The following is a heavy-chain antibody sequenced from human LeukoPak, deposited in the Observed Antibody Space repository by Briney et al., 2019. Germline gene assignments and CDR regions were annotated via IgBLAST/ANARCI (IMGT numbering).Heavy chain of an antibody. CDR2: ISAYNGNT. J-gene: IGHJ5*02. V-gene: IGHV1-18*01. D-gene: IGHD3-10*01. CDR3: ARESPKDYYGSGSCQGP. Sequence: ASVKVSCKASGYTFTSYGISWVRQAPGQGPEWMGWISAYNGNTNYAQKLQGRVTMTTDTSTSTAYMELRSLRSDDTAVYYCARESPKDYYGSGSCQGPWGQGTLVTVSS. CDR1: GYTFTSYG.